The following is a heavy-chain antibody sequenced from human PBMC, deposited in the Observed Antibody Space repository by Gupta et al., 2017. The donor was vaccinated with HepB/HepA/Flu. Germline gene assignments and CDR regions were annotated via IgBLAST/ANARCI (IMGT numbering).Heavy chain of an antibody. V-gene: IGHV3-7*01. D-gene: IGHD2/OR15-2a*01. Sequence: EVQVVESGGGLVQPGGSLRLSCAVSGFTFSNFWMNWVRQAPGQGLEWVANINRDGSEKWYVDSVKGRFTSSRDNVKQSFYLQMDRLRAEDTAIYYCFTSRDWGQGTLVTVSS. CDR1: GFTFSNFW. CDR3: FTSRD. J-gene: IGHJ4*02. CDR2: INRDGSEK.